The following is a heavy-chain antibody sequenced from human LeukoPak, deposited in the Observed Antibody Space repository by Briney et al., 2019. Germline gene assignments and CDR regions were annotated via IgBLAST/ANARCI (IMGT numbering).Heavy chain of an antibody. CDR2: ITSSSGTI. Sequence: GGSLTLSCAASGFTFSSYNMNWVRQAPGKGLEWVSSITSSSGTIYYADSVKGRFSISRDNAKNPLYLQVSSLRAEDTAMYYCAKRDRPCSGDCSAPYYFDYWGQGTLVTVSS. CDR3: AKRDRPCSGDCSAPYYFDY. V-gene: IGHV3-48*01. CDR1: GFTFSSYN. D-gene: IGHD2-21*02. J-gene: IGHJ4*02.